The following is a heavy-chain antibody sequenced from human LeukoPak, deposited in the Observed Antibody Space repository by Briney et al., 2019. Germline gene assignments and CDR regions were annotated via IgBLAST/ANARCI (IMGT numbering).Heavy chain of an antibody. CDR3: ARCSGVFGSSGY. V-gene: IGHV3-21*01. D-gene: IGHD6-6*01. CDR1: GFSFSSYS. Sequence: PGGSLRLSFVASGFSFSSYSMNWVRQAPGRGVEWVSTISSGTGSYIYYADSVRGRFTISRDNAKNSLYLQMNSLRAEDTAVYYCARCSGVFGSSGYWGQGTLVTVSS. J-gene: IGHJ4*02. CDR2: ISSGTGSYI.